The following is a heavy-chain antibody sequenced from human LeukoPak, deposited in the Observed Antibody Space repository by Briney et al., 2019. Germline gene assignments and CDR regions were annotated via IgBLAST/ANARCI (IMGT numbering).Heavy chain of an antibody. CDR2: ISGSGGST. CDR1: GFTFSSYA. V-gene: IGHV3-23*01. CDR3: AKDHLIDIAAAKGRVGAAWFDP. D-gene: IGHD6-13*01. J-gene: IGHJ5*02. Sequence: RGSLRLSCAASGFTFSSYAMSWVRQAPGKGLGWVSAISGSGGSTYYADSVKGRFTISRDNSKNTLYLQMNSLRAEDTAVYYCAKDHLIDIAAAKGRVGAAWFDPWGQGTLVTVSS.